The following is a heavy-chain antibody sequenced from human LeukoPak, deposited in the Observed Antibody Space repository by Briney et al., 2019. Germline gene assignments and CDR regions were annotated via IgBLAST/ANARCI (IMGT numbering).Heavy chain of an antibody. V-gene: IGHV3-30-3*01. J-gene: IGHJ4*02. CDR2: ISYDGSNK. CDR3: ATRGERYYDSSGSPLDY. CDR1: GFTFSSYA. D-gene: IGHD3-22*01. Sequence: GGSLRPSCAASGFTFSSYAMHWVRQAPGKGLEWVAVISYDGSNKYYADSVKGRFTISRDNSKNTLYLQMNSLRAEDTAVYYCATRGERYYDSSGSPLDYWGQGTLVTVSS.